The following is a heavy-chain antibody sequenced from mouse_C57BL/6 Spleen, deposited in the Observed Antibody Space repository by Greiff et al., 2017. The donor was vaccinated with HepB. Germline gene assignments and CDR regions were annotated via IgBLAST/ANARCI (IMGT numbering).Heavy chain of an antibody. D-gene: IGHD3-3*01. CDR1: GYSITSGYD. CDR2: ISYSGST. Sequence: VQLKESGPGMVKPSQSLSLTCTVTGYSITSGYDWHWIRHFPGNKLEWMGYISYSGSTNYNPSLKSRISITHDTSTNHFFLKLNSVTTEDTATYYCARGGTRAWFAYWGQGTLVTVSA. CDR3: ARGGTRAWFAY. J-gene: IGHJ3*01. V-gene: IGHV3-1*01.